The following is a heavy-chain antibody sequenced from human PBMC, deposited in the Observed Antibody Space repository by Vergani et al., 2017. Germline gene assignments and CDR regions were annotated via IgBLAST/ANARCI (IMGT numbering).Heavy chain of an antibody. D-gene: IGHD2-15*01. J-gene: IGHJ6*02. Sequence: QVQLVQSGAEVKKPGSSVKVSCKASGGTFSSYTISWVRQAPGQGLEWMGRIIPILGIANYAQKFRGRVTITADKSTSTAYMELSSLRSEDTAVYYCARAAGRVYCSGGSCYSGNYYYGMDVWGQGTTVTVSS. CDR3: ARAAGRVYCSGGSCYSGNYYYGMDV. CDR1: GGTFSSYT. CDR2: IIPILGIA. V-gene: IGHV1-69*02.